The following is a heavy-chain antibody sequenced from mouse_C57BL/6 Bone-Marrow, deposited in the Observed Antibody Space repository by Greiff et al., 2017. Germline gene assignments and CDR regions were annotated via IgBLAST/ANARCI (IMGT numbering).Heavy chain of an antibody. CDR2: VDPEYGDT. J-gene: IGHJ2*01. CDR1: GFNIKDDY. Sequence: EVKLQQSGAELVRPGASVELSCTASGFNIKDDYMHWVKQRPEQGLEWIGGVDPEYGDTEYGSKFQGEATITADTSSNTASLQLSSLTSEDSAGYYCTAGDYWGQGTTLTVSS. CDR3: TAGDY. V-gene: IGHV14-4*01.